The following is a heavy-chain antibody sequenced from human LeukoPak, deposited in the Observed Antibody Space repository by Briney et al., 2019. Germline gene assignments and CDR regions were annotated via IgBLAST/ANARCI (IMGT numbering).Heavy chain of an antibody. Sequence: RGSLRLSCAASGFTFSSSAMSWVRQAPGKGLEWVSAFRGSGSGDRTYYAGSVRGRFTISRDNSKNTLYLQLNSLRDEDTAVYYCAKDLIGTYPDYFDYWGQGTLVTVSS. CDR2: FRGSGSGDRT. CDR1: GFTFSSSA. CDR3: AKDLIGTYPDYFDY. J-gene: IGHJ4*02. D-gene: IGHD1-26*01. V-gene: IGHV3-23*01.